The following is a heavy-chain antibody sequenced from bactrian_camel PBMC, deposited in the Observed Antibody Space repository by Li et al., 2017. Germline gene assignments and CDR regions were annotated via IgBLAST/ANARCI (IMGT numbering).Heavy chain of an antibody. D-gene: IGHD8*01. J-gene: IGHJ4*01. CDR2: RRRDGSI. V-gene: IGHV3S53*01. Sequence: QVQLVESGGGSAQAGGSLELTCTVSGVISTACAMAWYRQAPGTECEKVSTRRRDGSIVYADSVKGRFTISQDKDKDTVYLQLNSATPEDTAMYSCQSRCFRDGNWRLVRGKGTQVTVS. CDR3: QSRCFRDGNWRLV. CDR1: GVISTACA.